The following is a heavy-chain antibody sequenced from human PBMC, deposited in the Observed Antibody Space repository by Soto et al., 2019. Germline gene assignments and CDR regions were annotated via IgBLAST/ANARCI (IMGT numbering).Heavy chain of an antibody. Sequence: QITLKESGPTLVKPTQTLTLTCTFSGFSLSTRGVAVGWILQPPGKALEWLALICWDDDKRYSPSLKTRLTITPDTSKNTVVITMTQMDHVDTATYYCENRLGEGGSSGYSYAFDYGGQGTLVTVSS. CDR3: ENRLGEGGSSGYSYAFDY. V-gene: IGHV2-5*02. CDR1: GFSLSTRGVA. CDR2: ICWDDDK. J-gene: IGHJ4*02. D-gene: IGHD3-22*01.